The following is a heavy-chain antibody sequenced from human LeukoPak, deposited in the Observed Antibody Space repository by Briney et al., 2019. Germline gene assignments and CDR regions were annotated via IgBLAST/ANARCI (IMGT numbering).Heavy chain of an antibody. V-gene: IGHV4-61*01. CDR2: IYYSGST. J-gene: IGHJ4*02. CDR3: AAEWIPGDNMGYFDY. CDR1: GGSVSSGSYY. D-gene: IGHD1-1*01. Sequence: SETLSLTCTVSGGSVSSGSYYWSWIRQPPGKGLEWIGYIYYSGSTNYNPSLKSRVTISVDTSKNQFSLKLSSVTAADTAVYYCAAEWIPGDNMGYFDYWGQGTLVTVSS.